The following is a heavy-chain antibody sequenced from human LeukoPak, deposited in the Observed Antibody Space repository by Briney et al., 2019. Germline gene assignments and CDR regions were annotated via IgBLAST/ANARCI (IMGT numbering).Heavy chain of an antibody. Sequence: PSETLSLTCAVSGGSITSGAYYWSWIRQPAGKGLEWIGRIYTSGSTNYNPSLKSRVTISVDTSKDQFSLRLSFVTAADTAVYYCARVSSGWRGSTIDYWGQGTLVTVSS. CDR1: GGSITSGAYY. V-gene: IGHV4-61*02. CDR2: IYTSGST. D-gene: IGHD6-19*01. CDR3: ARVSSGWRGSTIDY. J-gene: IGHJ4*02.